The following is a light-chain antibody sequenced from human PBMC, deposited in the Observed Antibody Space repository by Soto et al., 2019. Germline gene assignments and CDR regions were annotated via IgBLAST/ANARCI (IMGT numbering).Light chain of an antibody. CDR3: SSSTSSSTRV. CDR2: EVS. Sequence: QSVLTQPPSASGSPGQSVTISCTGSSSDVGGYNYVSWYQQHPGKAPKLMIYEVSNRASGVSNRFSGSKSGNTASLTISGLQAEDEADYYCSSSTSSSTRVFGTGTKLTVL. V-gene: IGLV2-14*01. J-gene: IGLJ1*01. CDR1: SSDVGGYNY.